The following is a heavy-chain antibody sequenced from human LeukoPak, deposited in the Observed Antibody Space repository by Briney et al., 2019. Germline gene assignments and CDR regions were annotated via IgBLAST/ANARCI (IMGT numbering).Heavy chain of an antibody. V-gene: IGHV1-2*06. CDR1: GYTFTQYF. CDR2: IRSDSGNT. Sequence: ASVKVSCKASGYTFTQYFIHWVRQAPGQGLEWMGRIRSDSGNTEYAQRFQGRVTMTRDTSITTVYMELHSLTFDDAAVYYCARDLSSTPNWELDYWGQGTLVTVX. J-gene: IGHJ4*02. CDR3: ARDLSSTPNWELDY. D-gene: IGHD1-26*01.